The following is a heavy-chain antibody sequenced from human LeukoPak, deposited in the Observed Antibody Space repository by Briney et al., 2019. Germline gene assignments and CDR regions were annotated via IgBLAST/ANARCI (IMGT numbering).Heavy chain of an antibody. D-gene: IGHD2-21*02. V-gene: IGHV3-23*01. CDR2: ISGSGGST. Sequence: SXAMXWVRQAPGKGLEWVSAISGSGGSTYYADSVKGRFTISRDNSKNTLYLQMNSLRAEDTAVYYCAKSSSRVTAVWGQGTLVTVSS. CDR1: SXA. J-gene: IGHJ4*02. CDR3: AKSSSRVTAV.